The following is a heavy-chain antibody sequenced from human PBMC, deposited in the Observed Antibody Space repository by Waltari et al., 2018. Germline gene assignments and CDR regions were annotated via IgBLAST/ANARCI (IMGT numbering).Heavy chain of an antibody. CDR1: GGTFSSYA. V-gene: IGHV1-69*13. Sequence: QVQLVQSGAEVKKPGSSVKVSCKASGGTFSSYAISWVRQAPGQGLEWMGGIIPIFGTANDAQKFQGRVTITADESTSTAYMELSSRRSEDTAVYYGARATAAAGTSLRGWFDPWGQGTLVTVSS. CDR2: IIPIFGTA. J-gene: IGHJ5*02. D-gene: IGHD6-13*01. CDR3: ARATAAAGTSLRGWFDP.